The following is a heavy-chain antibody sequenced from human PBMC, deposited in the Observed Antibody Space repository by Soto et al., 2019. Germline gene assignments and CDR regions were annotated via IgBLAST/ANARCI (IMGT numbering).Heavy chain of an antibody. D-gene: IGHD3-16*01. CDR1: GFTFSTYE. CDR3: ARGSFGPDYGMDV. CDR2: ISTSGGIT. J-gene: IGHJ6*02. V-gene: IGHV3-48*03. Sequence: GGSLRLSXAASGFTFSTYEFNWVRQAPGEGLEWVSYISTSGGITYYADSVKGRFTISRDNAKNSLYLQVNGLRAEDTAVYYCARGSFGPDYGMDVWGQGTTVTVSS.